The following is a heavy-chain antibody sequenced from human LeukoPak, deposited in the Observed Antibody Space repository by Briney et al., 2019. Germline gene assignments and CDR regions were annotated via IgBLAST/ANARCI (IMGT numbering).Heavy chain of an antibody. CDR2: IYYSGSS. V-gene: IGHV4-39*01. CDR3: ARAADYYNSRGDYSHFDY. CDR1: GGSISSSSYY. J-gene: IGHJ4*02. Sequence: SETLSLTCTVSGGSISSSSYYWGWIRQPPGKGLEWIGSIYYSGSSYYNPSLKSRVTISVHTSKNQCSLKLSSVTAANTDVYFCARAADYYNSRGDYSHFDYWGQGTLVTVSS. D-gene: IGHD3-22*01.